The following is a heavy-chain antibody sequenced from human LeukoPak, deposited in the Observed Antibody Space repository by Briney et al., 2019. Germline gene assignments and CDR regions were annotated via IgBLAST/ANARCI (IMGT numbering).Heavy chain of an antibody. D-gene: IGHD6-13*01. CDR2: IYSGGST. CDR3: ARQPRVAAAGYDI. V-gene: IGHV3-66*04. J-gene: IGHJ3*02. CDR1: GFTFSNAW. Sequence: GGSLRLSCAASGFTFSNAWMSWVRQAPGKGLEWVSVIYSGGSTYYADSVKGRFTISRDNSKNTLYLQMNSLRAEDTAVYYCARQPRVAAAGYDIWGQGTMVTVSS.